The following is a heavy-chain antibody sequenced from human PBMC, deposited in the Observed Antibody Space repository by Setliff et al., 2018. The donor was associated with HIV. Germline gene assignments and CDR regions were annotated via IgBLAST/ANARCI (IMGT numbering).Heavy chain of an antibody. D-gene: IGHD1-26*01. CDR1: GYSFTSYG. J-gene: IGHJ3*02. V-gene: IGHV1-18*01. CDR2: ITTYNGGT. CDR3: TRGGYSGAFLDAFDI. Sequence: VASVKVSCKASGYSFTSYGLSWVRQAPGQGLEWMGSITTYNGGTNYAQKFQGRVTMTTDTSTSTAYMELRSLRSDDTAVYYCTRGGYSGAFLDAFDIWGQGTMVTVSS.